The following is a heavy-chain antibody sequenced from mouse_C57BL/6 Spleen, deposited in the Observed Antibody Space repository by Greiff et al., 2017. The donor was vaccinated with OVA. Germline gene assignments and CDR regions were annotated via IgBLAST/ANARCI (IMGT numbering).Heavy chain of an antibody. D-gene: IGHD2-2*01. V-gene: IGHV1-82*01. CDR2: IYPGDGDT. Sequence: QVQLKQSGPELVKPGASVKISCKASGYAFSSSWMNWVKQRPGKGLEWIGRIYPGDGDTNYNGKFKGKATLTADKSSSTAYMQLSSLTSEDSAVYFCARVYYGYDGMDYWGQGTSVTVSS. CDR3: ARVYYGYDGMDY. J-gene: IGHJ4*01. CDR1: GYAFSSSW.